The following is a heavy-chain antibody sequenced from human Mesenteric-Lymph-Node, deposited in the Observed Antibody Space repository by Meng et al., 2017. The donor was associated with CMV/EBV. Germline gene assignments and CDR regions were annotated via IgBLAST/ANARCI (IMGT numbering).Heavy chain of an antibody. CDR3: ARDRGDYFDY. V-gene: IGHV1-46*01. CDR2: INPSGGST. J-gene: IGHJ4*02. D-gene: IGHD3-10*01. Sequence: VSCKASGYTFTSYYMHWVRQAPGQGLERMGIINPSGGSTSYAQKFQGRVTMTRDTSTSTVYMELSSLRSEDTAVYYCARDRGDYFDYWGQGTLVTVSS. CDR1: GYTFTSYY.